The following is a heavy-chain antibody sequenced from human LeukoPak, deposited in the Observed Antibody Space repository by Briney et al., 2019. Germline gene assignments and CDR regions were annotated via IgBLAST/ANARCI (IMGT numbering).Heavy chain of an antibody. V-gene: IGHV3-30-3*01. CDR2: ISYDGSHK. D-gene: IGHD5-18*01. CDR1: GFTFSSFA. Sequence: PGGSLRLSCAASGFTFSSFAMHWVRQAPGKGLEWVAVISYDGSHKYYADSLKGRFTISRDNSKNTLYLQVNSLRAEDTAVYYCAKDSHGYNYGVPPPGYLDSWGQGTLVTVSS. CDR3: AKDSHGYNYGVPPPGYLDS. J-gene: IGHJ4*02.